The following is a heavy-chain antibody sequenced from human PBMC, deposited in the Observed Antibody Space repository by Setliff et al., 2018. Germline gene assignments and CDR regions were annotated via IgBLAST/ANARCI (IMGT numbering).Heavy chain of an antibody. CDR2: INHSGSS. Sequence: SETLSLTCAVYGGSFSGYYWTWIRQPPGKGLEWIGEINHSGSSNYNPSLKSRVTISVDTSKNQFSLKLSSVTAADTAVYYCARGKVLYDYVWGSYRYEDYYYGMDVWGQGTTVTVSS. D-gene: IGHD3-16*02. J-gene: IGHJ6*02. V-gene: IGHV4-34*01. CDR3: ARGKVLYDYVWGSYRYEDYYYGMDV. CDR1: GGSFSGYY.